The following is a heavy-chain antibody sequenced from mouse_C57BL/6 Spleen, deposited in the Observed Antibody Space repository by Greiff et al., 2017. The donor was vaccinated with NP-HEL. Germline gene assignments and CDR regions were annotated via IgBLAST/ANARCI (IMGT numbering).Heavy chain of an antibody. CDR1: GYTFTSYG. D-gene: IGHD1-1*01. J-gene: IGHJ3*01. Sequence: VQLQQSGAELARPGASVKLSCKASGYTFTSYGISWVKQRTGQGLEWIGEIYPRSGNTYYNEKFKGKATLTADKSSSTAYMELRSLTSEDSAVYFCARREITTVAATDFAYWGQGTLVTVSA. CDR2: IYPRSGNT. V-gene: IGHV1-81*01. CDR3: ARREITTVAATDFAY.